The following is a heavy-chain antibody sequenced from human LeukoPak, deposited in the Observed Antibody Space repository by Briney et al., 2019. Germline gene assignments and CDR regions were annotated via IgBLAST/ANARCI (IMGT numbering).Heavy chain of an antibody. D-gene: IGHD6-13*01. CDR1: GFTFSSYA. V-gene: IGHV3-30*04. CDR2: ISYDGSNK. Sequence: PGRSLRLSCAASGFTFSSYAMHWVCQAPGKGLEWVAVISYDGSNKYYADSVKGRFTISRDNSKNTLYLQMNSLRAEDTAVYYCARTEGIAAASRGFYYWGQGTLVTVSS. CDR3: ARTEGIAAASRGFYY. J-gene: IGHJ4*02.